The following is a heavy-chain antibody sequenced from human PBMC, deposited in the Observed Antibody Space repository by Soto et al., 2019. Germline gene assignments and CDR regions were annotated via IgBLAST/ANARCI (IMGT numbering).Heavy chain of an antibody. D-gene: IGHD6-13*01. Sequence: QVQLVQSGAEVKKPGASVKVSCKSSGYRVETYAISWVRQAPGQGLEWMGWIRAYNIDTYYAQKFQDRVTMTTDTSTSTAYMELRSLRSDDTAVFYCARSGSSWNLREFDYWGQGTLVTVSS. CDR3: ARSGSSWNLREFDY. CDR2: IRAYNIDT. CDR1: GYRVETYA. J-gene: IGHJ4*02. V-gene: IGHV1-18*01.